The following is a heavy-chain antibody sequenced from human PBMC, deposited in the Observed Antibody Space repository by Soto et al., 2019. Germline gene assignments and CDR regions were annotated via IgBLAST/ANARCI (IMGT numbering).Heavy chain of an antibody. CDR2: INPGHPDGRST. Sequence: QVQLVQSGAEVKKPGASVKVSCKASGYTLTTLFMHWVRQAPGQGLEWMGVINPGHPDGRSTTYPQKFQGRVTMTTDTSTSTVYMELSRLRSDDTAVYYCAREAIVAGATTGMDVWGQGTTVTVSS. CDR3: AREAIVAGATTGMDV. D-gene: IGHD1-26*01. CDR1: GYTLTTLF. V-gene: IGHV1-46*01. J-gene: IGHJ6*02.